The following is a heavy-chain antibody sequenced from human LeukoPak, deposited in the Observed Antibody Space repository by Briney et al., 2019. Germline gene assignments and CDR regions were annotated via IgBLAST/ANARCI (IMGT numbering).Heavy chain of an antibody. CDR3: ASYNSATGFDASDI. J-gene: IGHJ3*02. Sequence: SETLSLTCTVSGGSISSSSYYWGWIRQPPGKGLEWIGSIYYSGSTYYNPSLKSRVTISVDTSKNQFSLKLSSVTAADTAVYYCASYNSATGFDASDIWGQGTMVTVSS. D-gene: IGHD1-20*01. V-gene: IGHV4-39*01. CDR1: GGSISSSSYY. CDR2: IYYSGST.